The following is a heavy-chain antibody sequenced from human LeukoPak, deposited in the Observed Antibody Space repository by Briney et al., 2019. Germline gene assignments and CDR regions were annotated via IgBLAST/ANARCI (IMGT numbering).Heavy chain of an antibody. CDR3: ARSGSGYFDY. J-gene: IGHJ4*02. CDR2: IKQDGSEK. Sequence: GSLRLSCAASGITLSVYWMSWVRQAPGKGLEWVANIKQDGSEKYYRDSVQGRFTISRDNAKNSLYLQMNSLRAEDTAVYYCARSGSGYFDYWGQGSLVTVSS. V-gene: IGHV3-7*01. CDR1: GITLSVYW.